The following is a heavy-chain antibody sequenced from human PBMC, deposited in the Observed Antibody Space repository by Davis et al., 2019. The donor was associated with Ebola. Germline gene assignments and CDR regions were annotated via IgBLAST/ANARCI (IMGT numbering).Heavy chain of an antibody. V-gene: IGHV3-73*01. CDR1: GFTFNSYG. J-gene: IGHJ5*02. CDR2: IRSKANSYAT. Sequence: GGSLRLSCAASGFTFNSYGIHWVRQAPGKGLEWVGRIRSKANSYATAYAASVKGRFTISRDDSKNTAYLQMNSLKTEDTAVYYCTSVDYGDSESWGQGTLVTVSS. D-gene: IGHD4-17*01. CDR3: TSVDYGDSES.